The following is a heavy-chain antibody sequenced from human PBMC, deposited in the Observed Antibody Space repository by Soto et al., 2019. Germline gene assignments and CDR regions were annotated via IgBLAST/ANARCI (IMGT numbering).Heavy chain of an antibody. CDR2: ISNDAVHT. CDR3: ARGHLPRDYHSYGMDV. CDR1: GFTFTTYC. J-gene: IGHJ6*02. Sequence: EVHLVESGGGLVQPGGSLTLSCVASGFTFTTYCMHWVRQAPGKGLEYLSAISNDAVHTYYANSVKDRFTISRDNSKDRLYLHMVSLRPEDMAVYYCARGHLPRDYHSYGMDVWGQGTTVTVAS. V-gene: IGHV3-64*01.